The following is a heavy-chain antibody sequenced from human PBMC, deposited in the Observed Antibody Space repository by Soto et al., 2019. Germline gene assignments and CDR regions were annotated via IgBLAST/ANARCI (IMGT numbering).Heavy chain of an antibody. J-gene: IGHJ4*02. D-gene: IGHD3-10*01. CDR1: GGSISSRGYS. Sequence: QLQLQESGSGLVKHSQTLSLTCAVSGGSISSRGYSWSWIRQPPGKGLEWIGYIYHSGSTYYNPSLKTRVTISVDRSKNQFSLKLSSVTAADTAVYYCARENNVLPGGYFDYWGQGTLATVSS. V-gene: IGHV4-30-2*01. CDR2: IYHSGST. CDR3: ARENNVLPGGYFDY.